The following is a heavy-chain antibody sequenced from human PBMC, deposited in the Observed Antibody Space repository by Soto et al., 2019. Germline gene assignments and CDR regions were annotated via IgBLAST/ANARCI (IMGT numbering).Heavy chain of an antibody. CDR1: GGSISSGGYY. J-gene: IGHJ4*02. V-gene: IGHV4-31*03. CDR2: IYYSGST. Sequence: PSETLSLTCTVSGGSISSGGYYWSWIRQHPGKGLEWIGYIYYSGSTYYNPSLKSRVTISVDTSKNQFSLKLSSVTAADTAVYYCARGTDDSSGYFKATLYYFDYWGQGTLVTVSS. CDR3: ARGTDDSSGYFKATLYYFDY. D-gene: IGHD3-22*01.